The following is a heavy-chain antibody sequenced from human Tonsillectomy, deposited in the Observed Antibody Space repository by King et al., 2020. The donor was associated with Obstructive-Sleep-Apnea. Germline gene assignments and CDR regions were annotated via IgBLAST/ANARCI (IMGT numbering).Heavy chain of an antibody. V-gene: IGHV3-30*02. CDR2: MLNDGSDN. D-gene: IGHD3-16*01. J-gene: IGHJ4*02. CDR1: GFTFRNYG. CDR3: AKPLRRAFGDYFDY. Sequence: VQLVESGGGVVQPGGSLRLSCAASGFTFRNYGINGVRQAPGKGLDWVALMLNDGSDNNNTDSVKGRFTIARDSSKHTLYLQMNSLRTEDTAVYYWAKPLRRAFGDYFDYWGQGTLVTVSS.